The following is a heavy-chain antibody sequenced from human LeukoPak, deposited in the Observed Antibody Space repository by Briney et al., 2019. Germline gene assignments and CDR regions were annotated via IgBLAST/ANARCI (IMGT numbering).Heavy chain of an antibody. J-gene: IGHJ4*02. V-gene: IGHV3-66*01. CDR3: ASITRSVTPPGGY. CDR2: IYSDGST. D-gene: IGHD2-15*01. CDR1: GFTVSNNY. Sequence: QPGGSLRLSCAASGFTVSNNYMTWVRQTPGKGLEWLSVIYSDGSTYYADSVKDRFTISRDNSKNTLYLQMNSLRAEDTAVYYCASITRSVTPPGGYWGQGTLVTVSS.